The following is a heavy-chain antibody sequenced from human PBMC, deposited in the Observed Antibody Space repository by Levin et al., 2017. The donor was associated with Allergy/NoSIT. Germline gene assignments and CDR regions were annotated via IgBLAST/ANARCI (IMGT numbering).Heavy chain of an antibody. J-gene: IGHJ6*02. V-gene: IGHV3-9*01. CDR2: ISWNSGRI. CDR3: VKGRGNGESTNYYYYGMDV. Sequence: LSLTCVVSGFILDDYGMHWVRQAPGRGLEWVSGISWNSGRIVYADSVKGRFPISRDNAKNSLYLPMNSLIPEDTALYYCVKGRGNGESTNYYYYGMDVWGQGTTVTVSS. CDR1: GFILDDYG. D-gene: IGHD4-17*01.